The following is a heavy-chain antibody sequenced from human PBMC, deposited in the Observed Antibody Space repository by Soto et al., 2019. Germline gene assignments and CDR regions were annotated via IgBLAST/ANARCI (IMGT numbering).Heavy chain of an antibody. CDR2: TRFSGGII. J-gene: IGHJ4*02. CDR3: GRESMRPTTGPY. V-gene: IGHV3-48*01. CDR1: GFTFSTSS. Sequence: GGSLRLSCAASGFTFSTSSMSWVRQAPGKGLEWVSYTRFSGGIIYYADSVRGRFAISRDNAKNSLYLEMNSLRAEDTAVYYCGRESMRPTTGPYGGQGTLVPVSS. D-gene: IGHD1-1*01.